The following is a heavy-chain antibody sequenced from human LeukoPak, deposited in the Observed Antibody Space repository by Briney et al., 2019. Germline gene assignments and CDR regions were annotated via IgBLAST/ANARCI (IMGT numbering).Heavy chain of an antibody. CDR3: ARPKVGGYNYGFDY. J-gene: IGHJ4*02. D-gene: IGHD5-24*01. CDR2: IYPGDSDT. Sequence: GESLKISCKGSGYNFPTYWIGWVRQMPGKGLEWMGIIYPGDSDTRYSPSFQGQVTISADNSITTAYLHWSSLKASDTAMYYCARPKVGGYNYGFDYWGQGTLVTVSS. CDR1: GYNFPTYW. V-gene: IGHV5-51*01.